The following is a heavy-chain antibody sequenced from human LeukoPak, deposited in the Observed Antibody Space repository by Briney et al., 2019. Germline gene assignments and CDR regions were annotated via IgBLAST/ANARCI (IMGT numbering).Heavy chain of an antibody. CDR1: GGSISSSSYY. Sequence: SETLPLTCTVSGGSISSSSYYWGWIRQPPGKGLEWIGSIYYSGSTYYNPSLKSRVTISVDTSKNQFSLRLSSVTAADTAVYFCARGHKGLEVWGQGATVTVSS. CDR3: ARGHKGLEV. J-gene: IGHJ6*02. CDR2: IYYSGST. V-gene: IGHV4-39*07.